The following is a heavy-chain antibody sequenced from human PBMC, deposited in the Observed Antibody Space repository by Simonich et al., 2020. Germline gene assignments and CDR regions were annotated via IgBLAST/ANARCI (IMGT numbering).Heavy chain of an antibody. J-gene: IGHJ6*03. Sequence: QVQLVQSGAEVKKPGASVKVSCKASGYTLTGYYTHWVRQAPGKGLEVMRWFNPNRGGTNYEQKFQGRVTMTRDTSISTAYMELSRLRSDDTAVYYCARDLRGSYYYYYYMDVWGKGTTVTVSS. D-gene: IGHD1-26*01. CDR2: FNPNRGGT. CDR1: GYTLTGYY. V-gene: IGHV1-2*02. CDR3: ARDLRGSYYYYYYMDV.